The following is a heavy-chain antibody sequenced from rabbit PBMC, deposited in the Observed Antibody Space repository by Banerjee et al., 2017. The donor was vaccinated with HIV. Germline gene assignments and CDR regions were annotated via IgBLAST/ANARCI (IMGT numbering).Heavy chain of an antibody. V-gene: IGHV1S43*01. Sequence: QEQLVESGGGLVQPEGSLTLTCKASGFDLSSYYDMCWVRQAPGKGLEWIGYIDPVFGSTYYASWVNGRFTISSHNAQNTLYLQLNSLTAADTATYFCARDVAGVIGWNFGLWGPGTLVTVS. D-gene: IGHD4-1*01. CDR3: ARDVAGVIGWNFGL. CDR2: IDPVFGST. J-gene: IGHJ4*01. CDR1: GFDLSSYYD.